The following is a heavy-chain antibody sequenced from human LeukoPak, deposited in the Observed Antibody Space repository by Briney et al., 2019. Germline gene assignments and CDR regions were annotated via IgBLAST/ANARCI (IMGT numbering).Heavy chain of an antibody. J-gene: IGHJ4*02. CDR2: ISSDGTKK. Sequence: GGSLRLSCAASGFTFSHHPMHWVRQAPGKGLEWVAVISSDGTKKDYADSVKGRFIIFRDNSKNTVYLQMNSLRAEDTAVYYCARVIGVVRADYYFDYWGQGTLVAVSS. V-gene: IGHV3-30*14. CDR3: ARVIGVVRADYYFDY. CDR1: GFTFSHHP. D-gene: IGHD3-10*01.